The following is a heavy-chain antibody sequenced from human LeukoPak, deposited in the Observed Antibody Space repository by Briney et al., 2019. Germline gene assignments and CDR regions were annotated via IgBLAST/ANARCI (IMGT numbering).Heavy chain of an antibody. Sequence: GASVKVSCKASGGTFSSYAISWVRQAPGQGLEWMGGIIPIFGTANYAQKFQGRVTITADESTSTAYMELSSLRSGDTAVYYCARDSNYYYDSSGYYSLDYWGQGTLVTVSS. CDR1: GGTFSSYA. V-gene: IGHV1-69*13. CDR3: ARDSNYYYDSSGYYSLDY. CDR2: IIPIFGTA. D-gene: IGHD3-22*01. J-gene: IGHJ4*02.